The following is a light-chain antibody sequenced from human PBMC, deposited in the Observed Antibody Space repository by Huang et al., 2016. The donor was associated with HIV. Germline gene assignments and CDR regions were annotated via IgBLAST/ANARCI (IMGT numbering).Light chain of an antibody. CDR2: KAS. V-gene: IGKV1-5*03. CDR3: QQYSAYSWT. J-gene: IGKJ1*01. CDR1: QSTSTW. Sequence: DIQMTQSPSTLSASVGDRVTITCRASQSTSTWLAWYQQKPGKAPKRLIYKASNLEDGVPSRVSGSGSGTEFTLTISSLQPYDFATYFCQQYSAYSWTFGQGTQVDIK.